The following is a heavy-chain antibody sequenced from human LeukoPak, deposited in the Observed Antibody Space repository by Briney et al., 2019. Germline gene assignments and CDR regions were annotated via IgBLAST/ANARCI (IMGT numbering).Heavy chain of an antibody. Sequence: PGGSLRLSCAASGFTLSSYAMSWVRQAPGKGLEWVSAISGSGGSTYYADSVKGRFTISRDNSKNTLYLQMNSLRAEDTAVYYCAKDQDFYYYDSSGKGPFDYWGQGTLVTVSS. CDR3: AKDQDFYYYDSSGKGPFDY. J-gene: IGHJ4*02. V-gene: IGHV3-23*01. CDR2: ISGSGGST. D-gene: IGHD3-22*01. CDR1: GFTLSSYA.